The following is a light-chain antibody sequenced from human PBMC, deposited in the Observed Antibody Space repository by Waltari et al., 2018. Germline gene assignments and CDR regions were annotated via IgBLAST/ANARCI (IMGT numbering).Light chain of an antibody. CDR2: RDS. V-gene: IGLV3-1*01. CDR3: QAWESRRVV. Sequence: CGYPQPRGQSPVLVIYRDSKRPPGIPQRLSGSNSQNTATLPIRGIHAMDEADYYCQAWESRRVVFGGGTKLTVI. J-gene: IGLJ2*01.